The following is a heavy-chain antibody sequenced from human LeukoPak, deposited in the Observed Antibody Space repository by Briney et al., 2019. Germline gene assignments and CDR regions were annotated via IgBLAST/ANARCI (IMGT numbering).Heavy chain of an antibody. CDR3: ASHYYNRSGYYYGVDC. J-gene: IGHJ4*02. CDR2: ISSTSDYI. CDR1: GFIFSTYS. D-gene: IGHD3-22*01. V-gene: IGHV3-21*01. Sequence: GGSLRLSCAASGFIFSTYSMNWVRQAPGKGLEWVSSISSTSDYIYYTDSVKGRFTISRDNAKNSLYLQMNSLRAEDTAVYYCASHYYNRSGYYYGVDCWGQGTLVTDSS.